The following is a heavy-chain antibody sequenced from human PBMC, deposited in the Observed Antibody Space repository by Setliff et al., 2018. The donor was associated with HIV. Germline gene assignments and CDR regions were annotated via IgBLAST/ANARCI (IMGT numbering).Heavy chain of an antibody. D-gene: IGHD3-16*01. CDR2: IHYSGST. V-gene: IGHV4-59*08. Sequence: SETLSLTCTVSGGSISSSYWTWTRQPPGKGLEWIGNIHYSGSTNYNPSLKSRVTISVDTSKNQFSLKLSSVTAADTAVYYCARRTLITGYDYWGQGTMVTVSS. CDR3: ARRTLITGYDY. CDR1: GGSISSSY. J-gene: IGHJ4*03.